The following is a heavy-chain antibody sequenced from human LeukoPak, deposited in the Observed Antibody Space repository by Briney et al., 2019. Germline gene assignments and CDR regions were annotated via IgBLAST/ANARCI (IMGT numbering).Heavy chain of an antibody. D-gene: IGHD3-10*01. CDR1: GFTVSSSY. CDR2: IYSGGST. CDR3: ARDSSMLRGPLVIYYFDF. V-gene: IGHV3-66*01. J-gene: IGHJ4*02. Sequence: GGSLRLSCAASGFTVSSSYMSWVRQAPGKGLEWVSVIYSGGSTYYADSVKGRFTISRDNSKNTLYLQMNSLRAEDTAVYYCARDSSMLRGPLVIYYFDFWGQGTLVTVSS.